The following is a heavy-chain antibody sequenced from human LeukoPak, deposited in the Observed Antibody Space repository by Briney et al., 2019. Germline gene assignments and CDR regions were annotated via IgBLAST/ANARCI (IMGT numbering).Heavy chain of an antibody. CDR2: IYSGTI. Sequence: GGSLKLSCAGSGFSFSDYGMSWVRQAPGKGLEWVSFIYSGTIHYSDSVKGRFTISRDNSKNTLYLQMNSLRAEDTAVYYCARRAGAYSHPYDYWGQGTLVTVSS. V-gene: IGHV3-53*01. J-gene: IGHJ4*02. CDR1: GFSFSDYG. D-gene: IGHD4/OR15-4a*01. CDR3: ARRAGAYSHPYDY.